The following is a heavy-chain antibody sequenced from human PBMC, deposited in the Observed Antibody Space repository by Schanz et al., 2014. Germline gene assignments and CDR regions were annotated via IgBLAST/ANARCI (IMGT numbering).Heavy chain of an antibody. D-gene: IGHD3-3*01. Sequence: QVLLVQSGAEVKQPGASVKVSCKASGYTLTAYYMHWVRQAPGQGLEWMGWINPDSGGTNYAQKFQGRVTITRDMSINTAYMELSRLRSDDSAVYYCASDFWSGYSHYYYGLDVWGQGTTVTVSS. CDR1: GYTLTAYY. V-gene: IGHV1-2*02. CDR3: ASDFWSGYSHYYYGLDV. J-gene: IGHJ6*02. CDR2: INPDSGGT.